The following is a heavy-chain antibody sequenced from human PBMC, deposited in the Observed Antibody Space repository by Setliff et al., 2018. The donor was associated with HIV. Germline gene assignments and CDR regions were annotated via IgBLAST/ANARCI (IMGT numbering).Heavy chain of an antibody. J-gene: IGHJ6*03. CDR1: GGSISSHY. D-gene: IGHD3-10*01. V-gene: IGHV4-59*11. CDR3: ARDGPLEGSYRYYYYYMDV. Sequence: SETLSLTCTVSGGSISSHYGSWIRQPPGKGMEWIGYIDYSGSTHYNPSLKSRVTISVDTSKNHFALKLSSVTAADTAVYYCARDGPLEGSYRYYYYYMDVWGKGTTVTVSS. CDR2: IDYSGST.